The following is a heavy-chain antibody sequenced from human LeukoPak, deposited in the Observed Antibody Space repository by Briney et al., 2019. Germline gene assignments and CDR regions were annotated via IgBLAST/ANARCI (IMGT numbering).Heavy chain of an antibody. J-gene: IGHJ4*02. CDR1: GGSFSGYY. Sequence: PSETLSLTCAVYGGSFSGYYWSWIRQPPGKGLEWIGEINHSGSTNYNPSLKSRVTISVDTSKNQFSLKLSSVTAADTAVYYCARALYDYVWGSYRRPSYYFDYWGQGTLVTVSS. CDR2: INHSGST. V-gene: IGHV4-34*01. CDR3: ARALYDYVWGSYRRPSYYFDY. D-gene: IGHD3-16*02.